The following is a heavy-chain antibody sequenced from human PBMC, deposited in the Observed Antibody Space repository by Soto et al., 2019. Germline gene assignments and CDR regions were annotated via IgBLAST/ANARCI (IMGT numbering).Heavy chain of an antibody. J-gene: IGHJ4*02. CDR3: ARDSRYSSSWYYFDY. CDR2: IWYDGSNK. D-gene: IGHD6-13*01. Sequence: HPGGSLRLSCAASGFTFSSYGMHWVRQAPGKGLEWVAVIWYDGSNKYYADSVKGRFTISRDNSKNTLYLQMNSLRAEDTAVYYCARDSRYSSSWYYFDYWGQGTLVTVS. CDR1: GFTFSSYG. V-gene: IGHV3-33*01.